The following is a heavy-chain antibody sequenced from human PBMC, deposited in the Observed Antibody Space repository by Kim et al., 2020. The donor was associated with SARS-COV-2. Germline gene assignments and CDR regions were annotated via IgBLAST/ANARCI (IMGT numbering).Heavy chain of an antibody. CDR1: GFTVSSNY. Sequence: GGSLRLSCAASGFTVSSNYMNWVRQAPGKGLEWVSIIYSGGTTYYADSVKGRFTISRDNSKNTLYLQMNSLRAEDMAVYYCARGGGYSNGLDYWGQGTLVTVSS. D-gene: IGHD5-12*01. CDR2: IYSGGTT. CDR3: ARGGGYSNGLDY. V-gene: IGHV3-66*01. J-gene: IGHJ4*02.